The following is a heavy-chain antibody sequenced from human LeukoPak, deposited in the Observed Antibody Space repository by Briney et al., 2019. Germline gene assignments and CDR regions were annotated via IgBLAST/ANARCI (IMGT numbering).Heavy chain of an antibody. J-gene: IGHJ4*02. CDR3: ARVGDSSGWQYYLDY. CDR2: ISSSSSTI. Sequence: GGTLRLFCAASGLTFSIYSTNWARHAPGKGLEWVSYISSSSSTIHYTDSVKGRFTIYRDNAKNSLYLQMNSLRAEDTAVYYCARVGDSSGWQYYLDYWGQGTLVTVSS. D-gene: IGHD6-19*01. CDR1: GLTFSIYS. V-gene: IGHV3-48*01.